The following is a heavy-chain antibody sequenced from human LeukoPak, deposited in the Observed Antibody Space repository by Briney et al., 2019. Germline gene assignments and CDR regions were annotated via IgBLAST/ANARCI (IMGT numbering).Heavy chain of an antibody. CDR2: FDPEDGET. J-gene: IGHJ4*02. CDR1: GYTLTELS. V-gene: IGHV1-24*01. Sequence: ASVTVSCTVSGYTLTELSMHWVRQAPGKGLEWMGGFDPEDGETIYAQKFQGRVAMTEDTSTDTAYMELSSLRSEDTAVYYCATVAPEDYYFDYWGQGTLVTVSS. CDR3: ATVAPEDYYFDY. D-gene: IGHD3/OR15-3a*01.